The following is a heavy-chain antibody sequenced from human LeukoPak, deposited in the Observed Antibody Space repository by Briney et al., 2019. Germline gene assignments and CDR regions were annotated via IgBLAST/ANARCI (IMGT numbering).Heavy chain of an antibody. CDR3: AGYLLRYSSSWQVEYYFDY. CDR1: GYTFTSYY. J-gene: IGHJ4*02. CDR2: INPSGGST. D-gene: IGHD6-13*01. V-gene: IGHV1-46*01. Sequence: ASVKVSCKASGYTFTSYYMHWVRQAPGQGLEWMGIINPSGGSTSYAQKFQGRVTMTRDTSTSTVYMELSSLRSDDTAVYYCAGYLLRYSSSWQVEYYFDYWGQGTLVTVSS.